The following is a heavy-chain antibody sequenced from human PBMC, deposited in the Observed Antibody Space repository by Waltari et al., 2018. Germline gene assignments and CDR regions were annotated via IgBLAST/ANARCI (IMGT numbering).Heavy chain of an antibody. J-gene: IGHJ4*02. D-gene: IGHD6-19*01. Sequence: EVQLVESGGGLVKPGGSLSLSCPGSGFNFSNYSMNWVRQAPGKGLEWVSSISSGSTYMYYADSVKGRFTISRDNAKNSVSLQMNSLRAEDTAVYYCAKGGLAVAVAHFDYWGQGTLATVSS. V-gene: IGHV3-21*01. CDR1: GFNFSNYS. CDR2: ISSGSTYM. CDR3: AKGGLAVAVAHFDY.